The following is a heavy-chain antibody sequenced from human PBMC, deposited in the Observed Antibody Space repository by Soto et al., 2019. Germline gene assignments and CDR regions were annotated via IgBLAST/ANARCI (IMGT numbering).Heavy chain of an antibody. CDR1: GFTFSSYA. V-gene: IGHV3-30-3*01. CDR3: AREPSGGYYFDY. D-gene: IGHD1-26*01. Sequence: GGSLRLSCAASGFTFSSYAMHWVRQAPGKGLEWVAVISYDGSNKFYADSVKGRFTISRDNSKNTLYLQMNSLRAEDTAVYYCAREPSGGYYFDYWGQGTLVTVSS. CDR2: ISYDGSNK. J-gene: IGHJ4*02.